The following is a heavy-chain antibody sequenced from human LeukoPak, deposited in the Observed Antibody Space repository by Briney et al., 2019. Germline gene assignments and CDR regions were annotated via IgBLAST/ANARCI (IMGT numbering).Heavy chain of an antibody. V-gene: IGHV4-4*09. D-gene: IGHD2-15*01. CDR3: ARRDIYCSGGSCDSNYYYMDV. Sequence: PSETLSLTCTVSGGSISSYYWSWIRQPPGKRLEWIGYIYTSGSTNYNPSLKSRVTISVDTSKNQFSLKLSSVTAADTAVYYCARRDIYCSGGSCDSNYYYMDVWGKGTTVTVSS. CDR1: GGSISSYY. J-gene: IGHJ6*03. CDR2: IYTSGST.